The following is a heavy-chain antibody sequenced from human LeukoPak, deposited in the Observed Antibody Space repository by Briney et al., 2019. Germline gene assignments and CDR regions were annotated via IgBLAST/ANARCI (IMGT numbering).Heavy chain of an antibody. J-gene: IGHJ4*02. V-gene: IGHV3-21*01. D-gene: IGHD6-19*01. Sequence: GGSLRLSCAASGFTFSSYSMNWVRQAPGKGLEWVSSISSSSSYIYYADSVKGRFTISRDNAKNSLYLQMNSLRAEDTAVYYCARGVAYSSGWEDFDYWGQGTLVTVSS. CDR1: GFTFSSYS. CDR3: ARGVAYSSGWEDFDY. CDR2: ISSSSSYI.